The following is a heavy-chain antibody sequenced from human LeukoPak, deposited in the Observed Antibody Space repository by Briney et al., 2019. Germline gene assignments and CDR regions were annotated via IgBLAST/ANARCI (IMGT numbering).Heavy chain of an antibody. D-gene: IGHD3-3*01. J-gene: IGHJ4*02. Sequence: GGSLRLSCAACGLIFSKYGMHWGRQAPGKGVEWVAFIRSDGNNKYYADSVKGRFTISRDNSKNTLYLQMNSLRAEDTALYYCAKSLTRVEGWGQGTLVTVSS. CDR2: IRSDGNNK. CDR3: AKSLTRVEG. V-gene: IGHV3-30*02. CDR1: GLIFSKYG.